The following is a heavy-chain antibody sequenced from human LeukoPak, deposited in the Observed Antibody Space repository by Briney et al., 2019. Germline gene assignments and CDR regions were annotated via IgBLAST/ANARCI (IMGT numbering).Heavy chain of an antibody. D-gene: IGHD5-18*01. CDR1: GYSISNLY. J-gene: IGHJ3*02. V-gene: IGHV4-59*11. CDR2: INYNGVT. Sequence: SETLFLTCNVSGYSISNLYWNWIRQSPGKGLEWIGYINYNGVTNYNPSLKTRVTISTDTSKNQFSLKVTSVTASDTAMYYCASSRPIQLWLSNAFDIWGQGTMVTVSS. CDR3: ASSRPIQLWLSNAFDI.